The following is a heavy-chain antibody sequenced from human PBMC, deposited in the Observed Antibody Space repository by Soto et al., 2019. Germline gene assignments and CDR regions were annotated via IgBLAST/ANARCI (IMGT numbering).Heavy chain of an antibody. D-gene: IGHD4-17*01. CDR2: ISSNGGTT. CDR3: ARGPSYSDSYFDH. Sequence: PGGSLRLSCAASGFTFSTYAMQWVRQAPGKGLEFVSSISSNGGTTNYAYSVKGRFTISRDNSRDTLYLQMGSLRPEDMAVYYCARGPSYSDSYFDHWGQGTLVTVSS. J-gene: IGHJ4*02. V-gene: IGHV3-64*01. CDR1: GFTFSTYA.